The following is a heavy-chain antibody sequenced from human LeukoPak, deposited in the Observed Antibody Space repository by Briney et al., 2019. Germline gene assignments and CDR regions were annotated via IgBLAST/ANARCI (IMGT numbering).Heavy chain of an antibody. CDR1: GGSISSYY. D-gene: IGHD6-19*01. Sequence: SETLSLTCTVSGGSISSYYWSWIRRPPRQGLEWIGYIYYSGSTNYNPSLKSRVTISVDTSKNQFSLKLSSVTAADTAVYYCAREAYSSGWYVWGQGTLVTVSS. V-gene: IGHV4-59*01. CDR2: IYYSGST. CDR3: AREAYSSGWYV. J-gene: IGHJ4*02.